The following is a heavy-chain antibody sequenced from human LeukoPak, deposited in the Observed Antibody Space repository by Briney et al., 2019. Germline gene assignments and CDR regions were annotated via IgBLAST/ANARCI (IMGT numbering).Heavy chain of an antibody. D-gene: IGHD1-26*01. Sequence: PGRSLRLSCAASGFTFDDYAMHWVRQAPGKGLEWVSGISWNSGSIGYADSVKGRFTISRDNAKNSLYLQMNRLRAEDTALYYCAKGDSGSYVRPADYWGQGTLVTVSS. CDR2: ISWNSGSI. CDR3: AKGDSGSYVRPADY. J-gene: IGHJ4*02. CDR1: GFTFDDYA. V-gene: IGHV3-9*01.